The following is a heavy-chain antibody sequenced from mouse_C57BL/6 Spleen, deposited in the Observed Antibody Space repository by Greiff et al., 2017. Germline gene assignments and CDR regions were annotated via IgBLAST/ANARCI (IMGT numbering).Heavy chain of an antibody. V-gene: IGHV5-12*01. CDR3: ARDVSNYDGYYFDY. Sequence: EVQVVESGGGLVQPGGSLKLSCAASGFTFSDYYMYWVRQTPEKRLEWVAYIRNGGGSTYYPDTVKGRFTISRDNAKNTLYLQMSRLKSEDTAMYYGARDVSNYDGYYFDYWGQGTTLTVSS. CDR2: IRNGGGST. CDR1: GFTFSDYY. D-gene: IGHD2-5*01. J-gene: IGHJ2*01.